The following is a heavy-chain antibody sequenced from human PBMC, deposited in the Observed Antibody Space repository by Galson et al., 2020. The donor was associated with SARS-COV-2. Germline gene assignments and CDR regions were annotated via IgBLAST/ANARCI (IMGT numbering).Heavy chain of an antibody. CDR1: GFTFSRCA. D-gene: IGHD3-22*01. CDR2: ILYDGRNK. Sequence: GGSLRLSCAASGFTFSRCALHWVRQAPGKGLEWVAVILYDGRNKHYADSVKGRFTISRDNSKNTLYLQMNSLRPEDTAVYSCARDYYDSSGYSTNGMDVWGQGTTVTVSS. V-gene: IGHV3-30*04. CDR3: ARDYYDSSGYSTNGMDV. J-gene: IGHJ6*02.